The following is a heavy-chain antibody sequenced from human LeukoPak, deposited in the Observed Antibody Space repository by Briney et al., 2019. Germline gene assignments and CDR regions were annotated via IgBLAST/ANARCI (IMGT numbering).Heavy chain of an antibody. D-gene: IGHD3-16*02. J-gene: IGHJ4*02. Sequence: SDTLSLTCAVYGGSFSGYYWSWIRQPPGKGLEWIGEINHSGSTNYNPSLKSRVTISVDTSKNQFSLKLSSVTAADTAVYYCARTHFSVWGSYRYFDYWGQGTLVTVSS. CDR1: GGSFSGYY. CDR3: ARTHFSVWGSYRYFDY. CDR2: INHSGST. V-gene: IGHV4-34*01.